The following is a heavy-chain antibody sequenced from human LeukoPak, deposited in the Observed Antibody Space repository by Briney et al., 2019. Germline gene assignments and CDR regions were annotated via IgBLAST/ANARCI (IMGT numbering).Heavy chain of an antibody. D-gene: IGHD5-12*01. CDR2: IYTSGST. CDR1: GGSISSGSYY. J-gene: IGHJ5*02. V-gene: IGHV4-61*02. CDR3: ARGGYSGYGYNWFDP. Sequence: KASETLSLTCTVSGGSISSGSYYWSWIRQPAGKGLEWIGRIYTSGSTNYNPSLKSRVTISVDTSKNQFSLKLSSVTAADTAVYYCARGGYSGYGYNWFDPWGQGTLVTVSS.